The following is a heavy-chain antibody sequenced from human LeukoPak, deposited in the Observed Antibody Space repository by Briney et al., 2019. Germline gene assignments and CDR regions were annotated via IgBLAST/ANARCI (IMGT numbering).Heavy chain of an antibody. J-gene: IGHJ4*02. Sequence: PSETLSLTWTVTGASISSYNWSWIRQPPGKGLDWIGYIDYSGSTNYNPSLKSRVTISVDTSKNQFSLKLSSVTAADTAVYYCARSTTSSSPIDYWGQGTLVTVSS. CDR3: ARSTTSSSPIDY. CDR1: GASISSYN. D-gene: IGHD6-6*01. V-gene: IGHV4-59*01. CDR2: IDYSGST.